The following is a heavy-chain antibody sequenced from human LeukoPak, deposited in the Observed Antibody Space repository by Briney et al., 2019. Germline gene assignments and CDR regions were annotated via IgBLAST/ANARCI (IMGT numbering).Heavy chain of an antibody. CDR1: GYTFTSYY. J-gene: IGHJ6*03. CDR3: ARDPRITIFGVVIEPYYYYYMDV. D-gene: IGHD3-3*01. Sequence: ASVKVSCKASGYTFTSYYMHWVRQAPGQGLEWMGIINPSGGSTSYAQKFQGRVTMTRDTSTSTVYMELSSLRSEDTAVYYCARDPRITIFGVVIEPYYYYYMDVWGKGTTVTVSS. CDR2: INPSGGST. V-gene: IGHV1-46*01.